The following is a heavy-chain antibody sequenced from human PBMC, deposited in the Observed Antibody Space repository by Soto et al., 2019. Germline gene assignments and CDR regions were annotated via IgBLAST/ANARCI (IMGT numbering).Heavy chain of an antibody. CDR1: GFTFSHAW. V-gene: IGHV3-15*01. CDR3: TTDRGSSTN. Sequence: GGSLRLSCAASGFTFSHAWMSLVRQAPGKGLEWVGQIKSQTDGGTTNYAAPVQDRFTISRDDSKNLLYLQLNSLKTEDTAVYYCTTDRGSSTNWGKGTLVTVSS. D-gene: IGHD6-6*01. CDR2: IKSQTDGGTT. J-gene: IGHJ1*01.